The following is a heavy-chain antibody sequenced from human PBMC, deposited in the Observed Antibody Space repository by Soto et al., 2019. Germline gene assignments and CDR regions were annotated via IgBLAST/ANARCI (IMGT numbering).Heavy chain of an antibody. CDR2: IPYTGGST. V-gene: IGHV3-23*01. J-gene: IGHJ2*01. CDR3: AKEPVGPDWYFDL. CDR1: GFTFSSYA. Sequence: GGSLILSCAASGFTFSSYAMTWVRQAPGKGLEWVSSIPYTGGSTYYADSVKGRFIISRDNSKNTLYLQMNSLRAEDTAVYNCAKEPVGPDWYFDLWGRGTLVTVSS.